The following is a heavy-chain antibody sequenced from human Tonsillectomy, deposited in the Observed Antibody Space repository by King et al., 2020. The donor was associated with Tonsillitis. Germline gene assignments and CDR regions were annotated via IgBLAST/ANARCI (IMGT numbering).Heavy chain of an antibody. J-gene: IGHJ1*01. CDR3: APINYYDHH. D-gene: IGHD3-22*01. Sequence: VQLVESGGGLVQPGGSLRLSCAASGFTFSNYWMHWVRQAPGKGLVWVSRINDDGTYTNYADSVKGRFTISRDNAKNTLYLQMNSLRGEDTAVYYCAPINYYDHHWGQGTLVTDSS. CDR2: INDDGTYT. V-gene: IGHV3-74*01. CDR1: GFTFSNYW.